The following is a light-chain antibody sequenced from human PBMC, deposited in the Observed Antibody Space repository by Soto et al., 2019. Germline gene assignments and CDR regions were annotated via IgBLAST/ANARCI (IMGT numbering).Light chain of an antibody. CDR3: QQYNSYPYT. Sequence: DIQMTQSPSTLSASVGDRFTITCRASQSISSWLAWYQQKPGKAPKLLIYDAYSLESGFPSRFSGSGSETEFTITISSLQTDDFATYYCQQYNSYPYTFGQGTKLEIK. CDR2: DAY. CDR1: QSISSW. J-gene: IGKJ2*01. V-gene: IGKV1-5*01.